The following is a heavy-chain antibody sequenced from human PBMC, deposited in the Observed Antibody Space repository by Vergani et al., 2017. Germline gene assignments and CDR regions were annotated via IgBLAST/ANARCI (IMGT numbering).Heavy chain of an antibody. CDR1: GYSFTSYW. Sequence: EVQLVQSGAEVKKPGESLKISCKGSGYSFTSYWIGWVRQMPGKGLEWMGIIYLGDSDTRYTRSFQGSVTISASKSISTAYLQWSSLKATDTAMYYCARIAAAGHYYYYNSVDVWSKGTTVTVSS. CDR3: ARIAAAGHYYYYNSVDV. D-gene: IGHD6-13*01. CDR2: IYLGDSDT. J-gene: IGHJ6*03. V-gene: IGHV5-51*03.